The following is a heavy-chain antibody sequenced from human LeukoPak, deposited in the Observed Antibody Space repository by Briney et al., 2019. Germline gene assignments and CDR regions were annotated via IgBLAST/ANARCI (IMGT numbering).Heavy chain of an antibody. CDR3: AKKYDSSGYYPGYFDY. V-gene: IGHV3-30*02. Sequence: GGSLRLSCAASGFTFSSYGMHWVRQAPGKGLEWVPFIRYDGSNKYYADSVKGRFTISRDNSKNTLYLQMNSLRAEDTAVYYCAKKYDSSGYYPGYFDYWGQGTLVTVSS. CDR2: IRYDGSNK. J-gene: IGHJ4*02. D-gene: IGHD3-22*01. CDR1: GFTFSSYG.